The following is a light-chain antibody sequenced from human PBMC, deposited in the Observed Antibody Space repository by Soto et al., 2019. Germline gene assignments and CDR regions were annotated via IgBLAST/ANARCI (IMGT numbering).Light chain of an antibody. CDR1: QSLLHSNGYNY. CDR2: LGS. CDR3: MQALQTPTT. Sequence: DFVMTRSHPSLPVPPGRRPSISCRSGQSLLHSNGYNYLDWYLQKPGQSPQLLIYLGSNRASGVPDRFSGSGSGTDFTLKISRVEAEDVGVYYCMQALQTPTTFGQGTKVDIK. V-gene: IGKV2-28*01. J-gene: IGKJ1*01.